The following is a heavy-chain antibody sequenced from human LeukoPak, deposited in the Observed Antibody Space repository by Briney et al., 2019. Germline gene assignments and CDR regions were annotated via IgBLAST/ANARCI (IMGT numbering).Heavy chain of an antibody. D-gene: IGHD6-6*01. V-gene: IGHV4-59*01. Sequence: SETLSLTCTVSGGSISSYYWSWIRQPPGKGLEWIGYIYYSGSTNYNPSLKSRVTISVNTSKNQFSLKLSSVTAADTAVYYCARVEYSSSWWRAYYFDYWGQGTLVTVSS. J-gene: IGHJ4*02. CDR1: GGSISSYY. CDR2: IYYSGST. CDR3: ARVEYSSSWWRAYYFDY.